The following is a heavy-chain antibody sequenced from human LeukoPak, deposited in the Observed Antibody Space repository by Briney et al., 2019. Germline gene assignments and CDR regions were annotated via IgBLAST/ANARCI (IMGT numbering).Heavy chain of an antibody. CDR1: GYTFTGYY. CDR3: ARANALYCSSTTCLFDY. J-gene: IGHJ4*02. D-gene: IGHD2-2*01. CDR2: INPNSGGT. V-gene: IGHV1-2*04. Sequence: ASVKVSCKASGYTFTGYYMHWVRQAPGQGLEWMGWINPNSGGTYSAQKFQGWVTMTRDTSISTAYMGLSRLTSDDTAVYYCARANALYCSSTTCLFDYWGQGTLVTVSS.